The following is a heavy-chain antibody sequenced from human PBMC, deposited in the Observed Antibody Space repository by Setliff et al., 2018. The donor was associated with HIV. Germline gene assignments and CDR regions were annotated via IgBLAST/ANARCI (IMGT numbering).Heavy chain of an antibody. CDR1: GFNFRTSW. J-gene: IGHJ4*02. D-gene: IGHD2-21*02. Sequence: GESLKISCEASGFNFRTSWIGWVRQKPGEGLEWMGIIFPGDSKMRYSPSFQGRVTLSADKSISTAYLQWSSLQTSDSGMYYCARGIAALTASFDYWGQGSLVTVSS. V-gene: IGHV5-51*01. CDR2: IFPGDSKM. CDR3: ARGIAALTASFDY.